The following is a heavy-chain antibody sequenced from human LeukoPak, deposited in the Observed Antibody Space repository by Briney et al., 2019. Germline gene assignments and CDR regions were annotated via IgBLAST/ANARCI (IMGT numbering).Heavy chain of an antibody. CDR1: GFTVNNYG. D-gene: IGHD2-21*02. V-gene: IGHV3-33*01. Sequence: GGSLRLSCAASGFTVNNYGLHWVRQAPGRGLEWVAVVWYDGSNKYYVDSVKGRFTISRDNSMNTLYLQMNSLGAEDTAVYYCARDPCGGDCPLDYWGQGALVTVSS. CDR3: ARDPCGGDCPLDY. J-gene: IGHJ4*02. CDR2: VWYDGSNK.